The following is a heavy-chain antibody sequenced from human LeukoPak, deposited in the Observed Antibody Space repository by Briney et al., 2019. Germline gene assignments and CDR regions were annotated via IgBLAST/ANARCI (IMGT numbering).Heavy chain of an antibody. J-gene: IGHJ6*02. Sequence: SVKVSCKASGGTFSSYAISWVRQAPGQGLEWMGRIIPILGIANYAQKFQGRVTITADKSTSTAYMELSSLRSEDTAVYYCARRRGAVAGPGYYYYGMDVWGQGTTVTVSS. V-gene: IGHV1-69*04. CDR3: ARRRGAVAGPGYYYYGMDV. CDR2: IIPILGIA. D-gene: IGHD6-19*01. CDR1: GGTFSSYA.